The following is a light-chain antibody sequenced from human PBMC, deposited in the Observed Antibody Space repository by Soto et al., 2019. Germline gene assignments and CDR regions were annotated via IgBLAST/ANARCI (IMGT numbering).Light chain of an antibody. CDR2: RNN. J-gene: IGLJ2*01. V-gene: IGLV1-47*01. Sequence: QSVLTQPPSASGTPGQRVTISCSGNSSNIGSNSGDWYQHLPGTAPKLLIYRNNQRPSGVPDRFSGSKSGTSVSLVISGLRSEDEADYHCAAWDDSLRGVVFGGGTKLTFL. CDR1: SSNIGSNS. CDR3: AAWDDSLRGVV.